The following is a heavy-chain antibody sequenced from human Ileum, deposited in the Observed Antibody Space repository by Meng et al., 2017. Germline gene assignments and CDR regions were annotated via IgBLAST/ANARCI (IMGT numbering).Heavy chain of an antibody. CDR3: ARSLRIKSSYFFDS. CDR2: IYRGGAT. D-gene: IGHD5-24*01. V-gene: IGHV4-4*02. CDR1: NVSLSSGNW. J-gene: IGHJ4*02. Sequence: QVELQGSGHGRGKPSVTLSLTCAVSNVSLSSGNWLSWVRQAPGKGLEWIGEIYRGGATNYNPSLERRATLSVDESKNQFSLKMKSVTAADTAVYYCARSLRIKSSYFFDSWGQGILVTVSS.